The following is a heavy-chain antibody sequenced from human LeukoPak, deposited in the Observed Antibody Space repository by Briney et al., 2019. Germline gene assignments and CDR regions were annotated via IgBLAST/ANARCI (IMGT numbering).Heavy chain of an antibody. CDR2: IYYSGST. J-gene: IGHJ3*02. CDR1: GGSISSSSYY. V-gene: IGHV4-39*07. CDR3: ARDIRSGDAFDI. D-gene: IGHD2-15*01. Sequence: SETLSLTWTVSGGSISSSSYYWGWIRQPPGKGLEWIGSIYYSGSTYYNPSLKSRVTISVDTSKNQFSLKLSSVTAADTAVYYCARDIRSGDAFDIWGQGTMVTVSS.